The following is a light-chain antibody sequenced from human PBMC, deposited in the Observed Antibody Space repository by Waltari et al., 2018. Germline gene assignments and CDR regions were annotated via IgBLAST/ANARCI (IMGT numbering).Light chain of an antibody. CDR1: QGISTD. CDR2: GGS. CDR3: QQGNQVPPP. J-gene: IGKJ1*01. Sequence: DVQMTQSPSSVSASVGETVIITCRASQGISTDLAWYQQKPGKAPSLLIYGGSTLQSGVPSRCRGSSSGTEFTLTLSSLQPEDFATYYCQQGNQVPPPFGPGTKVEIK. V-gene: IGKV1-12*01.